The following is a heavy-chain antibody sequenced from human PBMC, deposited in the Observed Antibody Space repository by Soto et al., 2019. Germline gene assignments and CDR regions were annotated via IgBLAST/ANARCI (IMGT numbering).Heavy chain of an antibody. J-gene: IGHJ4*02. CDR1: GFTFSNAW. D-gene: IGHD4-4*01. CDR3: TTDSLWTVTTLDY. CDR2: IKSKTDGGTT. Sequence: GGSLRLSCAASGFTFSNAWMNWVRQAPGKGLEWVGRIKSKTDGGTTDYAAPVKGRFTISRDDSKNTLYLQMNSLKTEDTAVYYCTTDSLWTVTTLDYWGQGTLVTVSS. V-gene: IGHV3-15*07.